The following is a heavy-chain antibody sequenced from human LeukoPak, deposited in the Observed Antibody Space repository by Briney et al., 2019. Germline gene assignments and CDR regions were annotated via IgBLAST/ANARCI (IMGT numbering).Heavy chain of an antibody. J-gene: IGHJ5*02. D-gene: IGHD2-15*01. CDR3: ARDRYCSGGSCYGWFDP. CDR1: EFTFSDYY. V-gene: IGHV3-11*06. CDR2: ISSSSSYT. Sequence: GGSLRLSCAASEFTFSDYYMSWIRQAPGKGLEWVSYISSSSSYTKYADSVKGRFTISRDNAKNSLYLQMNSLRAEDTAVYHCARDRYCSGGSCYGWFDPWGQGTLVTVSS.